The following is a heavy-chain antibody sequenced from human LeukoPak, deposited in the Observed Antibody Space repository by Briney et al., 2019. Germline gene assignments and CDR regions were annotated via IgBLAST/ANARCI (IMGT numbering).Heavy chain of an antibody. CDR1: RFTFSSYA. CDR2: ITGSGGYT. Sequence: GGSLRLSCAASRFTFSSYAMSWVRQAPGKGLEWVSAITGSGGYTYNADSVKGRFTISRDNSKNTLYLQMNSLRAEDTAVYYCAKVGVAGGYYWFDPWGQGTLVTVSS. V-gene: IGHV3-23*01. D-gene: IGHD6-19*01. J-gene: IGHJ5*02. CDR3: AKVGVAGGYYWFDP.